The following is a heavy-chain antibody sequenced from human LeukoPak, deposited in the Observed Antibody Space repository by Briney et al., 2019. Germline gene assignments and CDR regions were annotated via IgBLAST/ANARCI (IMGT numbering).Heavy chain of an antibody. CDR1: GFTFSSYE. Sequence: GGSLRLSCAASGFTFSSYEMNWVRQAPGKGLEWVSSISSSTTYIYYADSVKGRFTISRDNAKNSLYLQMNSLRAEDTAVYYCASVANYYYYMDVWAKGTTVTVSS. J-gene: IGHJ6*03. CDR3: ASVANYYYYMDV. CDR2: ISSSTTYI. V-gene: IGHV3-21*01.